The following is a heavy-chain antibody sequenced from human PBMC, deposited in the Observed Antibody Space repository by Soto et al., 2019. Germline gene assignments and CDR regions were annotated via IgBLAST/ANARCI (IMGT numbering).Heavy chain of an antibody. D-gene: IGHD3-3*01. CDR2: ISGSGVST. CDR3: AKDLPTVTIFGAPNDAFDI. CDR1: GFTFSSYD. V-gene: IGHV3-23*01. J-gene: IGHJ3*02. Sequence: GGSLRLSCAASGFTFSSYDMSWVRQAPGKGLEWVSSISGSGVSTYYPDSVKGRFTISRDNSKNTLYLQMNSLRAEDTAVYYCAKDLPTVTIFGAPNDAFDIWGQGTMVTVSS.